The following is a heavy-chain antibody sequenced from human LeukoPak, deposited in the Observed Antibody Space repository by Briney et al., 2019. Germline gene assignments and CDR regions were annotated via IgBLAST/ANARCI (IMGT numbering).Heavy chain of an antibody. CDR3: ARGDGGSFDY. CDR1: GFTFSDYY. D-gene: IGHD4-23*01. J-gene: IGHJ4*02. Sequence: AGGSLRLSCAVSGFTFSDYYMSWIRQAPGKGLEWVSYISNRGSTIYYADSVKGRFTISRDNTRYSMYLQMNTLRAEDTAVYYCARGDGGSFDYWGQGTLVTASS. CDR2: ISNRGSTI. V-gene: IGHV3-11*01.